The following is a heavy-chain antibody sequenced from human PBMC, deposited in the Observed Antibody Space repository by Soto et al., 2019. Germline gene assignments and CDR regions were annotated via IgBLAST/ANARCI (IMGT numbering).Heavy chain of an antibody. CDR3: AGGNDCTNGVCPY. V-gene: IGHV3-23*01. CDR2: ISSTGSTT. CDR1: GFTFSSYA. D-gene: IGHD2-8*01. Sequence: GGSLRLSCAASGFTFSSYAMSWVRQAPGKGLEWVSAISSTGSTTYYADSVKGRFTISRDNAKNSLYLQMNNLRDEDTAVYYCAGGNDCTNGVCPYWGQGTLVTVSS. J-gene: IGHJ4*02.